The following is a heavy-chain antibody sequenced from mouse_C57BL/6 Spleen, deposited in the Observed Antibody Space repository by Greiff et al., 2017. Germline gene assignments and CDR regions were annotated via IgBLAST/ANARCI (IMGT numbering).Heavy chain of an antibody. V-gene: IGHV1-22*01. D-gene: IGHD1-3*01. CDR3: AGEWDYAMDY. CDR1: GYTFTDYY. CDR2: INPTNGGT. J-gene: IGHJ4*01. Sequence: VQLQQSGPELVKPGASVKMSCKASGYTFTDYYMHWVKQSPGKSLEWIGYINPTNGGTSYNQKFKGKATLTVNKSSSTAYMGLRSLTSEDSAVYYCAGEWDYAMDYWGQGTSVTVSS.